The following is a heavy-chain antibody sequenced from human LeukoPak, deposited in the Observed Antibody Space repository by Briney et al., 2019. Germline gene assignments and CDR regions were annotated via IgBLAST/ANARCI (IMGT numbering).Heavy chain of an antibody. CDR1: VYTFSNYG. J-gene: IGHJ2*01. CDR3: VRIHVMEQQLGWYFDL. Sequence: ASVKVSCKASVYTFSNYGLSWVRQAPGQGLEWMGWISAYNGNTNYAQKLQGRVTMTTDTSTSTAYMELRSLRPDDTAVYYCVRIHVMEQQLGWYFDLWGRGTLVTVSS. V-gene: IGHV1-18*01. D-gene: IGHD6-13*01. CDR2: ISAYNGNT.